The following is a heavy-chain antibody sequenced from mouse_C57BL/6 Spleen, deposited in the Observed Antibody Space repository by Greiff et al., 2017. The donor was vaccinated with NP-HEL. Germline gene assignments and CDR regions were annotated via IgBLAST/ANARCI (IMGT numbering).Heavy chain of an antibody. CDR2: INPSNGGT. D-gene: IGHD1-1*01. CDR3: ATYHYYYGSSPAY. CDR1: GYTFTSYW. J-gene: IGHJ3*01. V-gene: IGHV1-53*01. Sequence: VQLQQPGTELVKPGASVKLSCKASGYTFTSYWMHWVKQRPGQGLEWIGNINPSNGGTNYNEKFKSKATLTVDKSSSTAYMQLSSLTSEDSAVSYCATYHYYYGSSPAYWGQGTLVTVSA.